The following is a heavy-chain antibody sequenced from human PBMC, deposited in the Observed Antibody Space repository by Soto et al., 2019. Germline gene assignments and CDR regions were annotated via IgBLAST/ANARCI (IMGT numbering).Heavy chain of an antibody. D-gene: IGHD6-25*01. CDR3: VIATEGQRDYYYYGMDV. V-gene: IGHV3-23*01. CDR1: GFTFSSYA. Sequence: GGSLRLSCAASGFTFSSYAMSWVRQAPGKGLEWVSAISGSGGSTYYADSVKGRFTISRDNSKNTLYLQMNSLRAEDTAVDYCVIATEGQRDYYYYGMDVWGQGTTVTISS. CDR2: ISGSGGST. J-gene: IGHJ6*02.